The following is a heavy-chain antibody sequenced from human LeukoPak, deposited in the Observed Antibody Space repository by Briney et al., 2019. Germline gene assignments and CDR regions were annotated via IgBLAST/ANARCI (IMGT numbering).Heavy chain of an antibody. CDR3: ATKALADFWSGYSLGY. V-gene: IGHV1-24*01. Sequence: ASVKVSCKASGYTLTELSMHWVRQAPGKGLEWMGGFDPEDGETIYAQKFQGRVTMTEDTSTDTAYMELSSLRSEDTAVYYCATKALADFWSGYSLGYWGQGTLVTVSS. CDR2: FDPEDGET. CDR1: GYTLTELS. D-gene: IGHD3-3*01. J-gene: IGHJ4*02.